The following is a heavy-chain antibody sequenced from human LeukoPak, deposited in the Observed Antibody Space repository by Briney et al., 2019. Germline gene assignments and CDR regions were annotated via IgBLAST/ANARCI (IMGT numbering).Heavy chain of an antibody. D-gene: IGHD3-10*01. CDR1: GFTFSSYA. CDR3: AKGVRYYGSGSYVSDY. CDR2: ISGSGGST. Sequence: PGGSLRLYCAASGFTFSSYAMSWVRQAPGKGLEWVSAISGSGGSTYYADSVKGRFTISRDNSKNTLYLQMNSLRAEDTAVYYCAKGVRYYGSGSYVSDYWGQGTLVTVSS. J-gene: IGHJ4*02. V-gene: IGHV3-23*01.